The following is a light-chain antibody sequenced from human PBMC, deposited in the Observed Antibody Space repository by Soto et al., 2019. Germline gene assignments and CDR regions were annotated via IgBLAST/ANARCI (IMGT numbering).Light chain of an antibody. Sequence: EIVLTQSPGTLSLSPGARAPLSCRASQSVSNNYLAWYQQKPGQAPRLLIYGASNRATGTPDRFSGSGSGTDFTLTISRLEPEDFAVYYCQQYGSSGTFGQGTKVDIK. CDR3: QQYGSSGT. CDR1: QSVSNNY. V-gene: IGKV3-20*01. CDR2: GAS. J-gene: IGKJ1*01.